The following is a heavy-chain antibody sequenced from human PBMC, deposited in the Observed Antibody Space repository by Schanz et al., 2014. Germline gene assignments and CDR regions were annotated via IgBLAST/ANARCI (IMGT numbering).Heavy chain of an antibody. V-gene: IGHV1-18*01. Sequence: QVQLVQSGAEVKKPGASVRVSCKASGYTFTTYAMSWVRQAPGQGLEWMGWISAYNGNTKYPQKLKGRVTMTTDTSTSTAYMELRSLRSDDTAVYYCARDRRFFDRDDLYYFDSWGQGTLVTVSS. J-gene: IGHJ4*02. CDR2: ISAYNGNT. CDR3: ARDRRFFDRDDLYYFDS. D-gene: IGHD3-3*01. CDR1: GYTFTTYA.